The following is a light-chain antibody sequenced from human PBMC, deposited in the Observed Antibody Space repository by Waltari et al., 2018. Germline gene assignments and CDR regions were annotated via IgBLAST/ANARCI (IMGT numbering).Light chain of an antibody. CDR2: WAS. CDR3: QQYYSTPPT. V-gene: IGKV4-1*01. J-gene: IGKJ1*01. CDR1: QSVLYSSNNKNY. Sequence: DIVMTQSPDSLAVSLGERATINCKSSQSVLYSSNNKNYLAWYQQKPGQPPELLICWASIRESGVPDRFSGSGSGTDFTLTISSLQAEDVAVYYCQQYYSTPPTFGQGTKVEIK.